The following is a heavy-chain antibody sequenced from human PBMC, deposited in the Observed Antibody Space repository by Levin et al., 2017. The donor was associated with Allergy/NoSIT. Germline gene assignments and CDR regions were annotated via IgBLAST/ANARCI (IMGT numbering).Heavy chain of an antibody. CDR2: IYYSGST. V-gene: IGHV4-59*01. CDR1: GGSISSSY. J-gene: IGHJ6*02. CDR3: ARVDPKLRFTLGYYYAMDV. Sequence: SQTLSLTCTVSGGSISSSYWSWIRQPPGKGLEWIGYIYYSGSTKYNPSLKSRVTISVDTSKNQFSLSLSSVTAADTAVYYCARVDPKLRFTLGYYYAMDVWGQGTTVTVSS. D-gene: IGHD3-3*01.